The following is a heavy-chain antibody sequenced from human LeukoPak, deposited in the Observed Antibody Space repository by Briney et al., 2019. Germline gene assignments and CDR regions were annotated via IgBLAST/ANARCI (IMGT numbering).Heavy chain of an antibody. D-gene: IGHD3-3*01. V-gene: IGHV3-7*01. CDR3: ARGVPYDSWSGPHYSDY. CDR1: RFTLSTYW. J-gene: IGHJ4*02. CDR2: IKQDGGQE. Sequence: PGGSLRLSRAASRFTLSTYWMSWVRQAPGKGLEWVAHIKQDGGQEYYVDSVKGRFTISRDSAKNSLYLQMNSLRAEDTAVYYCARGVPYDSWSGPHYSDYWGQGTLVTVSS.